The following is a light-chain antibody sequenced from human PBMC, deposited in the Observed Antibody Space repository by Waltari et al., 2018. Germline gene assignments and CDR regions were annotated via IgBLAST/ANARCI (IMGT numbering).Light chain of an antibody. J-gene: IGKJ1*01. CDR3: QQYWSIPWT. Sequence: DIQMTQSPSSLSASIGDRVTITCRASYAFTNSLAWYQQKPGKAPKILLYAASRLESGVPSRFSGSGSGTDYTLTISSLQPEDFATYYCQQYWSIPWTFGQGTKVEI. V-gene: IGKV1-NL1*01. CDR2: AAS. CDR1: YAFTNS.